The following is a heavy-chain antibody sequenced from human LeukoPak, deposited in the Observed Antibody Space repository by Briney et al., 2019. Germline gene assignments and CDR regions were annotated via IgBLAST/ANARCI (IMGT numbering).Heavy chain of an antibody. CDR1: GGSFSGYY. CDR2: INHSGST. Sequence: PSETLSLTCAVYGGSFSGYYWSWIRQPPGKGLEWIGEINHSGSTNYNPSLKSRVTISVDTSKNKFSLKLSSVTAADTAVYAREGFEQQLGVGECYFDYWGQGTLVTVSS. CDR3: EGFEQQLGVGECYFDY. D-gene: IGHD6-13*01. V-gene: IGHV4-34*01. J-gene: IGHJ4*02.